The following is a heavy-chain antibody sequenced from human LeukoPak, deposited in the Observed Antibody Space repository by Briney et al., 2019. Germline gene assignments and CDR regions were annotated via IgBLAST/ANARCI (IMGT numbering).Heavy chain of an antibody. CDR1: GGSVSSGSSF. D-gene: IGHD1-26*01. J-gene: IGHJ4*02. CDR3: AREVGIRGHFDY. CDR2: IYHSGNT. V-gene: IGHV4-61*01. Sequence: SETLSLTCTVSGGSVSSGSSFWSWIRQPPGKGLEWIGYIYHSGNTNYNPSLKSRVTISVDTSKSQLSLKLNSVTAADTAVYYCAREVGIRGHFDYWGRGTPVTVSS.